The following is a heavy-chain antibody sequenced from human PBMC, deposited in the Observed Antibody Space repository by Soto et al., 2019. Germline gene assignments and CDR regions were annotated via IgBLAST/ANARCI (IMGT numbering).Heavy chain of an antibody. CDR1: GFTFSSYG. CDR3: ATVVARPGGLDY. D-gene: IGHD2-15*01. J-gene: IGHJ4*02. CDR2: IWYDGSNK. V-gene: IGHV3-33*01. Sequence: QVQLVESGGGVVQPGRSLRLSCAASGFTFSSYGMHWVRQAPGKGLEWVAVIWYDGSNKYYADSVKGRFTISRDNSKNTLYLQMNSLRAEDTAVYYCATVVARPGGLDYWGQGTLVTVSS.